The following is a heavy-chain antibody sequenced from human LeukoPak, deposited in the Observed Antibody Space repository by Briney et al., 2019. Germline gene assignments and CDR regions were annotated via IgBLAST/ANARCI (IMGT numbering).Heavy chain of an antibody. Sequence: GGSLRLSCAASGFTFSSYAMHWVRQAPGKGLEWVAVISYDGSNKYYADSVKGRFTISRDNSKNTLYLQMNSLRAEDTAVYYCARGRTAGSTDYWGQGTLVTVSS. CDR2: ISYDGSNK. D-gene: IGHD6-13*01. J-gene: IGHJ4*02. CDR3: ARGRTAGSTDY. V-gene: IGHV3-30-3*01. CDR1: GFTFSSYA.